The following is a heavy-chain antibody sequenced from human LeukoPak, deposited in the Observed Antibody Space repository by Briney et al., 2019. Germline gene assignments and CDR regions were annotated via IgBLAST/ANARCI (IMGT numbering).Heavy chain of an antibody. CDR3: ARALGYSSGWSSDDAFDL. J-gene: IGHJ3*01. Sequence: SETLSLTCTVSGGSISSYYWSWIRQPPGKGLEWIGYIYYSGSTNYNPSLKSRVTISVDTSKNQFSLKLSSVTAADTAVYYCARALGYSSGWSSDDAFDLWGHGTMVTVSS. D-gene: IGHD6-19*01. CDR1: GGSISSYY. CDR2: IYYSGST. V-gene: IGHV4-59*01.